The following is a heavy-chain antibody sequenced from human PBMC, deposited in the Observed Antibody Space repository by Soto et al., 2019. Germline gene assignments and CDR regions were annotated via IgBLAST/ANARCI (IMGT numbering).Heavy chain of an antibody. V-gene: IGHV1-58*01. Sequence: ASVKVSCKASGFTFTSSAVQWVRRARGQRLEWIGWIVVGSGNTNYAQQLLERVNIPRDMSTSTAYMELSSLRSEDTAVSYCAADTGIDCGGDCYSGPFGYWGQGTLVTVSS. D-gene: IGHD2-21*02. J-gene: IGHJ4*02. CDR1: GFTFTSSA. CDR3: AADTGIDCGGDCYSGPFGY. CDR2: IVVGSGNT.